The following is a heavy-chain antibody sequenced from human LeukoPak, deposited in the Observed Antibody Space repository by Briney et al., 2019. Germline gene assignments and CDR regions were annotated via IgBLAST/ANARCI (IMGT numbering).Heavy chain of an antibody. J-gene: IGHJ5*02. V-gene: IGHV3-23*01. CDR2: ISGSGGST. Sequence: GGSLRLSCAASGFTFSSYAMSWVRQAPGKGLEWVSAISGSGGSTYYADSVKGRFTISRDNSKNTLYLQMNSLRDEDTAVYYCARGVSGLPSYNWFDPWGQGTLVTVSS. D-gene: IGHD2/OR15-2a*01. CDR1: GFTFSSYA. CDR3: ARGVSGLPSYNWFDP.